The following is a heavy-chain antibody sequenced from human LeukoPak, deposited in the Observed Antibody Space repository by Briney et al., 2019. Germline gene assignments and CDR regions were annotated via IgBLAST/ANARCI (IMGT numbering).Heavy chain of an antibody. CDR1: GGSISSGGYF. CDR3: ARGGGYGGNLGLGAFDI. J-gene: IGHJ3*02. Sequence: PSETLSLTCAVSGGSISSGGYFWRWIRQPPGKGLEWIGYIYHSGGTYYNPSIKSRVTISVDRSKNQFSLKLSSVTAADTAGYYCARGGGYGGNLGLGAFDIWGQGTMVTVSS. D-gene: IGHD4-23*01. V-gene: IGHV4-30-2*01. CDR2: IYHSGGT.